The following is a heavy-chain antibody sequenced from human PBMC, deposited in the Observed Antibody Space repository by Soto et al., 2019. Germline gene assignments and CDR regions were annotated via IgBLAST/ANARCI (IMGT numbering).Heavy chain of an antibody. V-gene: IGHV3-48*02. CDR2: ISSGSATI. J-gene: IGHJ2*01. D-gene: IGHD6-6*01. CDR1: GFTFSSYS. CDR3: ARDSASYSSSSGSYWYFDL. Sequence: EVQLVESGGGLVQPGGSLRLSCVASGFTFSSYSMNWVRQAPGKGLEWLSYISSGSATIYYADSVKGRFIISRDNLKNSLYLQMNSLRDDDTAVYYCARDSASYSSSSGSYWYFDLWGRGTLVTVSS.